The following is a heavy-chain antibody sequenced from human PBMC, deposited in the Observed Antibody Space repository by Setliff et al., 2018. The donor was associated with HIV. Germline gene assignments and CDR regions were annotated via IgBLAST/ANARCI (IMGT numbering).Heavy chain of an antibody. D-gene: IGHD3-22*01. CDR1: GDPISTYY. V-gene: IGHV4-59*01. Sequence: PSETLSLTCTVSGDPISTYYWSWVRKHPGKGLGWVGYVCYSGSISYSPSLRGRVTMSVDLSKNQFSLKLNSVTAADTAIYYCARDNYDTSDYYTNFYYYDMDVWGKGTAVTVSS. CDR2: VCYSGSI. CDR3: ARDNYDTSDYYTNFYYYDMDV. J-gene: IGHJ6*03.